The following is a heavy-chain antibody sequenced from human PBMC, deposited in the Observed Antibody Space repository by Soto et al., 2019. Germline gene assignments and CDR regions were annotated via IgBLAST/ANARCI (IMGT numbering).Heavy chain of an antibody. CDR1: GYTFTSYG. J-gene: IGHJ4*02. CDR3: ARSFGVRLGELSPLEVDY. CDR2: ISAYNGNT. Sequence: QVQLVQSGAEVKKPGASVKVSCKASGYTFTSYGIIWVRQAPGQGLEWMGWISAYNGNTNYAQKLQGRVTMTTDTSTSTAYMELRSLRSDDTAVYYCARSFGVRLGELSPLEVDYWGQGTLVTVSS. V-gene: IGHV1-18*04. D-gene: IGHD3-16*02.